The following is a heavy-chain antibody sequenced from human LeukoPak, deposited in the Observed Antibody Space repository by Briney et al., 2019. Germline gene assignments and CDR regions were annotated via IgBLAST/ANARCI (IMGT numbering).Heavy chain of an antibody. CDR2: IIPILGIA. Sequence: ASVKVSCKASGGTFSSYAISWVRQAPGQGLEWMGRIIPILGIANYAQKFQGRVTITADKSTSTAYMELSSLRSEDTAVYYCARDKTGYPTAFSYWGQGSLVTVSP. CDR3: ARDKTGYPTAFSY. D-gene: IGHD5-12*01. V-gene: IGHV1-69*04. CDR1: GGTFSSYA. J-gene: IGHJ4*02.